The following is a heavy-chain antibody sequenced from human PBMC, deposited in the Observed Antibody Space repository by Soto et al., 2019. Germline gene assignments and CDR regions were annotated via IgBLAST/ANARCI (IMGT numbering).Heavy chain of an antibody. J-gene: IGHJ6*02. CDR1: GFSLSTTGVG. D-gene: IGHD2-21*02. Sequence: QITLKESGPTLVKPTQTLTLTCTFSGFSLSTTGVGVGWIRQPPGKALEWLALIYWDDDKRYNPSLNSRLTTTKDNSKNQVVLAMTNMDPLDTATYYCVQSRCGGDCLQSYSYHSYYGLDVWGQGTTVTVSS. CDR3: VQSRCGGDCLQSYSYHSYYGLDV. V-gene: IGHV2-5*02. CDR2: IYWDDDK.